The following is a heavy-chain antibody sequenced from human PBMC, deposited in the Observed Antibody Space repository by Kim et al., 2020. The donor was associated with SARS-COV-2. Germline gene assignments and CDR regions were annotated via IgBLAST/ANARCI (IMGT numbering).Heavy chain of an antibody. CDR3: ARDRGRPDAFDI. D-gene: IGHD5-12*01. V-gene: IGHV3-74*01. Sequence: GGSLRLSCAASTSTFNVFWVHWVRQAPGKGLVWVSHINGDGRTTVYADSVKGRFTISRDHDKNTLYLQMNSLRVEDTAVYYCARDRGRPDAFDIWGQGTTVTVSS. CDR2: INGDGRTT. J-gene: IGHJ3*02. CDR1: TSTFNVFW.